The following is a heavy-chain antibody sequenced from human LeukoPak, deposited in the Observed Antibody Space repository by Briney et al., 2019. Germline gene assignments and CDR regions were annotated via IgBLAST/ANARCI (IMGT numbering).Heavy chain of an antibody. CDR1: GFTFSSLG. CDR2: ISYDGSTK. J-gene: IGHJ4*02. CDR3: AKREVRGTYLYYFDY. Sequence: GRSLRLSCAASGFTFSSLGMHWVRQAPSKVLEWVAVISYDGSTKYYADSVKGRFTISRDNSKNTLYLQMNSLRDEDTAVYYCAKREVRGTYLYYFDYWGQGTLVTVSS. V-gene: IGHV3-30*18. D-gene: IGHD3-16*01.